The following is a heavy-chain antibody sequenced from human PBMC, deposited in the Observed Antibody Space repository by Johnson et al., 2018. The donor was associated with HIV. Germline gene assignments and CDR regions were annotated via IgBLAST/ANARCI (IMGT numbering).Heavy chain of an antibody. CDR2: ISYDGSNK. CDR1: RFTFDDYA. J-gene: IGHJ3*02. CDR3: ARVVLVRLAVAGPSRDAFDI. V-gene: IGHV3-30*03. D-gene: IGHD6-19*01. Sequence: QVQLVESGGVVVQPGGSLRLSCETSRFTFDDYAMHWVRQAPGKGLEWVAVISYDGSNKYYVDSVKGRFTISRDTAKNSLYLQMNSLRAEDTAVYYCARVVLVRLAVAGPSRDAFDIWGQGTMVTVSS.